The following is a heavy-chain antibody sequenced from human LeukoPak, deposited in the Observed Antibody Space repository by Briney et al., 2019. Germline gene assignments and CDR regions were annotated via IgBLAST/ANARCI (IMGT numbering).Heavy chain of an antibody. CDR3: ARLPLDYDILTGYYDYFDY. Sequence: PSETLSLTCTVSGGSISSYYWSWIRQPPGKGLEWIGYIYYSGSTNYNPSLKSRVTISVGTSKNQFSLKLSSVTAADTAVYYCARLPLDYDILTGYYDYFDYWGQGTLVTVSS. CDR2: IYYSGST. CDR1: GGSISSYY. D-gene: IGHD3-9*01. J-gene: IGHJ4*02. V-gene: IGHV4-59*08.